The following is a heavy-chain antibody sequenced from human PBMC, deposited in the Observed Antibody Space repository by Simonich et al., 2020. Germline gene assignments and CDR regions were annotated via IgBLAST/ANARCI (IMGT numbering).Heavy chain of an antibody. CDR2: IIPILGIA. V-gene: IGHV1-69*09. Sequence: QVQLVQSGAEVKKPGSSVKVSCKASGGTFSSYAISWVRQAPGQGLEWMGGIIPILGIANHAQKFQGRVTITAEKSTSTAYMELSSLRSEDTAVYYCARTNTMRELDTMVRGVDYFDYWGQGTLVTVSS. D-gene: IGHD3-10*01. CDR1: GGTFSSYA. J-gene: IGHJ4*02. CDR3: ARTNTMRELDTMVRGVDYFDY.